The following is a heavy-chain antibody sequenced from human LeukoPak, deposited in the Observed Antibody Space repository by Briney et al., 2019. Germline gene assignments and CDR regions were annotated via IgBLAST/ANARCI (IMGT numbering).Heavy chain of an antibody. Sequence: GGSLRLPCAASGFTFSGSAMHWVRQASGKGLEWVGRIRSKANNYATVYAASVKGRFTISRDDSINTAYLQMNSPKTEDTAVYYCTRNSRDSSTSNEFDYWGQGTLVTVSS. CDR2: IRSKANNYAT. CDR1: GFTFSGSA. CDR3: TRNSRDSSTSNEFDY. V-gene: IGHV3-73*01. D-gene: IGHD6-13*01. J-gene: IGHJ4*02.